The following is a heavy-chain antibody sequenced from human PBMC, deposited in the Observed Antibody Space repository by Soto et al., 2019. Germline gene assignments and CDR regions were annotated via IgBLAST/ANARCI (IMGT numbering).Heavy chain of an antibody. Sequence: GAPVKVSCKASGYTFTSYYMHWVRQAPGQGLEWMGIINPSGGSTSYAQKFQGRVTMTRDTSTSTVYMELSSLRSEDTAVYYCARGAANYCGGDCYLAWFDPWGQGTLVTVSS. D-gene: IGHD2-21*02. CDR1: GYTFTSYY. CDR3: ARGAANYCGGDCYLAWFDP. J-gene: IGHJ5*02. CDR2: INPSGGST. V-gene: IGHV1-46*01.